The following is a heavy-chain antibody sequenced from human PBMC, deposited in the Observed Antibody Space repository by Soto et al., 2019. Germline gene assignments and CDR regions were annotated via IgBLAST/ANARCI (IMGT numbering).Heavy chain of an antibody. CDR3: ARQVEGYSSSNWFDP. J-gene: IGHJ5*02. CDR1: GYSFTSYW. V-gene: IGHV5-10-1*01. Sequence: PGESLKISCKGSGYSFTSYWISWVRQMPGKGLEWMGRIDPSDSYTNYSPSLQGHVTISADKSISTAYLQWSSLKASDTAMYYCARQVEGYSSSNWFDPWGQGTLVTVSS. CDR2: IDPSDSYT. D-gene: IGHD6-13*01.